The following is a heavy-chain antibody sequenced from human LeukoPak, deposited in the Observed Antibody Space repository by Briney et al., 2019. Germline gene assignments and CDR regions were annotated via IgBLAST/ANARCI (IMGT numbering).Heavy chain of an antibody. CDR2: IKPDGSEK. V-gene: IGHV3-7*04. Sequence: PGGSLRLSCAASGLTFSGYWMNWVRQAPGKGLEWVANIKPDGSEKYYVASVKGRFTISRDNAKNPLYLQMTSLRAEDTAVYFCARGSGDYSGQGTLVTVSS. CDR1: GLTFSGYW. J-gene: IGHJ4*02. CDR3: ARGSGDY.